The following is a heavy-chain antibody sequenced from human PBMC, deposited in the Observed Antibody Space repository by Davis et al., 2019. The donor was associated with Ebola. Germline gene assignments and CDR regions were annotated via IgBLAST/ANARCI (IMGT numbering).Heavy chain of an antibody. CDR3: ARVRTGPDGYLDY. Sequence: SETLSLTCTVSGCSFSSSSFYWICNRPPPGQGLEWIGEVDHSGSTNFNPSFKSRVIVSDDASKNQFSLKLTSLTAADTAVYYCARVRTGPDGYLDYWGQGILVTVSS. D-gene: IGHD1/OR15-1a*01. V-gene: IGHV4-39*07. CDR1: GCSFSSSSFY. J-gene: IGHJ4*02. CDR2: VDHSGST.